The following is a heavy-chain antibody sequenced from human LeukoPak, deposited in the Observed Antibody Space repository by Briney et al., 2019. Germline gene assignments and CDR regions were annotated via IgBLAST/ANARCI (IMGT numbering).Heavy chain of an antibody. CDR2: IIPILGIA. CDR1: GGTFSSYT. J-gene: IGHJ6*03. D-gene: IGHD4-17*01. Sequence: SVKVSCKASGGTFSSYTISWVRQAPGQGLEWMGRIIPILGIANYAKKFQGRVTITADKSTSTAYMELSSLRSEDTAVYYCARDYGDYYYYYYYMDVWGKGTTVTVSS. V-gene: IGHV1-69*04. CDR3: ARDYGDYYYYYYYMDV.